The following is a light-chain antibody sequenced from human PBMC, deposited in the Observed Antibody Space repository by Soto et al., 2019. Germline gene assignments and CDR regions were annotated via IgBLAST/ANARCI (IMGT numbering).Light chain of an antibody. J-gene: IGKJ1*01. CDR1: QGIGNA. Sequence: SAASLSVTEGDRVNISCRASQGIGNALGWYQQKPGKPPKVLIYGASNLQSGVPPRFSGSGSGTDFTLAISSLQPEDSAPYYCLHDTTYPWTFGEGTKVDI. CDR2: GAS. CDR3: LHDTTYPWT. V-gene: IGKV1-6*01.